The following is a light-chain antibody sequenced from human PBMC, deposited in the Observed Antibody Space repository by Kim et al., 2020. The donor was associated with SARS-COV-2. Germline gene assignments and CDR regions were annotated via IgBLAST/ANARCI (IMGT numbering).Light chain of an antibody. CDR3: NSRDSNDNVV. Sequence: SSELTQDPAVSVDLGQTVRITCQGDSLRSYYATWYQQKPGQAPILVIYGKNNRPSGIPDRFSGSSSGNTASLTIPGTQAGDEADYYCNSRDSNDNVVFGGGTKLTVL. CDR2: GKN. V-gene: IGLV3-19*01. J-gene: IGLJ2*01. CDR1: SLRSYY.